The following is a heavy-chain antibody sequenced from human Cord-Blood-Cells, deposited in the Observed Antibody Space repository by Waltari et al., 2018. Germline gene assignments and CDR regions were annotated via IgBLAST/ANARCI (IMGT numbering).Heavy chain of an antibody. V-gene: IGHV4-39*01. CDR1: GGSIRSSSYY. CDR2: IYYSGST. CDR3: ARKSSSWYYYYYGMDV. Sequence: QLQLQESGPGLVKPSETLSLTCTVSGGSIRSSSYYWGWIRQPPGKGLEWIGSIYYSGSTYYNPSLKSRVTISVDTSKNQFSLKLSSVTAADTAVYYCARKSSSWYYYYYGMDVWGQGTTVTVSS. D-gene: IGHD6-13*01. J-gene: IGHJ6*02.